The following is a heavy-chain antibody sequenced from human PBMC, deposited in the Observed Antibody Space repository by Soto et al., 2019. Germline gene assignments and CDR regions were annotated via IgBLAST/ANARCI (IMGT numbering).Heavy chain of an antibody. Sequence: ASVKVSCKASGYTFTSYGISWVRQAPGQGLEWMGWISAYNGNTNYAQKLQGRVTMTTGTSTSTAYMELRSLRSDDTAVYYCARYDPLRYFDWLLPAGMDVWGQGTTVTV. J-gene: IGHJ6*02. D-gene: IGHD3-9*01. V-gene: IGHV1-18*01. CDR2: ISAYNGNT. CDR3: ARYDPLRYFDWLLPAGMDV. CDR1: GYTFTSYG.